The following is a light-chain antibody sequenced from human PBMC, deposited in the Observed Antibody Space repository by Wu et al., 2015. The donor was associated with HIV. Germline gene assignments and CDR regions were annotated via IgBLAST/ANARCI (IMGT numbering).Light chain of an antibody. CDR3: QQFKSFPIT. CDR1: QDITNT. Sequence: IQLTQSPSSLSASVGDRVTITCRASQDITNTFTWYQQKPGKAPKVLIYDASRLESGVPSRFSGTGSGTEFTLTISDLQPEDFATYYCQQFKSFPITFGQGTRLQIE. V-gene: IGKV1-13*02. J-gene: IGKJ5*01. CDR2: DAS.